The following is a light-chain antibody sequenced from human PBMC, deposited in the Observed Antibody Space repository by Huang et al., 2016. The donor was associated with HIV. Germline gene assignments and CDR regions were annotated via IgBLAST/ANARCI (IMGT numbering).Light chain of an antibody. CDR1: QSLLHNNGYNY. Sequence: DIVMTQSPLSLPVTPGEPASISCRSSQSLLHNNGYNYLDWYLQKPGQSPQLLIYLGSNRASGVPDRFSGSGSGTDFTLKINRVEAEDVGVYYCMQALQTPPYTFGQGTKLEIK. CDR2: LGS. CDR3: MQALQTPPYT. V-gene: IGKV2-28*01. J-gene: IGKJ2*01.